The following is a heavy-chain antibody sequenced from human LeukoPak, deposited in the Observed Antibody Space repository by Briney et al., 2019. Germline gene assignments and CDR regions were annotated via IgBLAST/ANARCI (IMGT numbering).Heavy chain of an antibody. D-gene: IGHD3-22*01. Sequence: RPSETLSLTCAVYGGSFSGYYWSWIRQPPGKGLEWIGEINHSGSTNYNPSLKSRVTISVDTSKNQFSLKLSSVTAADTAVYYCASGWSAQYYYDSSGTFDYWGQGTLVTVSS. CDR1: GGSFSGYY. CDR3: ASGWSAQYYYDSSGTFDY. CDR2: INHSGST. J-gene: IGHJ4*02. V-gene: IGHV4-34*01.